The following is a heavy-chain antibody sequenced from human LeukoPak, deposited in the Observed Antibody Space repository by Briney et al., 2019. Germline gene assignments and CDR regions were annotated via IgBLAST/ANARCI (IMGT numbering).Heavy chain of an antibody. J-gene: IGHJ6*02. V-gene: IGHV4-34*01. Sequence: SETLSLTCAVYGGSFSGYYWSWTRQPLGKGLEWIGEINHSGSTNYNPSLKSRVTISVDTSKNQFSLKLSSVTAADTAVYYCARGSLVLLWFGESKNYYGMDVWGQGTTVTVSS. CDR2: INHSGST. D-gene: IGHD3-10*01. CDR3: ARGSLVLLWFGESKNYYGMDV. CDR1: GGSFSGYY.